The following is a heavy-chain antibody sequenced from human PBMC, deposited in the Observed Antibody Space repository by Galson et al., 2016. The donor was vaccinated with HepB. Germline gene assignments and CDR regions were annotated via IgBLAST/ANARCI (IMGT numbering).Heavy chain of an antibody. CDR3: ARDRTKGTWKAAASGDALDI. D-gene: IGHD1-1*01. CDR1: GFHFSSYN. Sequence: SLRLSCAASGFHFSSYNMNWVRQAPGKGLQWVSFINSRSGKYYADSVMGRFTISRDNAKSSVYLEMNSLRGEDTAVYYCARDRTKGTWKAAASGDALDIWGQGIMVIVSS. V-gene: IGHV3-21*06. CDR2: INSRSGK. J-gene: IGHJ3*02.